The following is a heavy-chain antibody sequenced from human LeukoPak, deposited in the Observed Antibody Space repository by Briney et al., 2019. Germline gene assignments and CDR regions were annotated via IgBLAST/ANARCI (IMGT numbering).Heavy chain of an antibody. D-gene: IGHD1-26*01. CDR2: IKEDGTRK. J-gene: IGHJ4*02. CDR1: GFTFSSHW. CDR3: AARSSGNPYF. V-gene: IGHV3-7*03. Sequence: GGSLRLSCAASGFTFSSHWMTWVRQAPGKGLEWVANIKEDGTRKNYMDSVKGRFTISRDNAKNSLYLQMSGLRAEDTAVYYCAARSSGNPYFWGQGTLVTVSS.